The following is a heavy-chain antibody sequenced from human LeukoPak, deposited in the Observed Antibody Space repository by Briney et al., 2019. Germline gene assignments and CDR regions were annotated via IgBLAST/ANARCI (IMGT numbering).Heavy chain of an antibody. V-gene: IGHV1-46*01. CDR2: INPSGGST. CDR3: ARDNSVEDTAWWFDP. D-gene: IGHD4-23*01. J-gene: IGHJ5*02. Sequence: ASVKVSCKASGYTFTSSPMNWLRQAPGQGLEWMGIINPSGGSTSYAQKFQGRVTMTRDMSTSTDYMELSSLRSEDTAVYYCARDNSVEDTAWWFDPWGQGTLVTVSS. CDR1: GYTFTSSP.